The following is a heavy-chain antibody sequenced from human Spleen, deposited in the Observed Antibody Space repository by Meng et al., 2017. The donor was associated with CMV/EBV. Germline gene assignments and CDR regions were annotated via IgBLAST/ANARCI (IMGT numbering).Heavy chain of an antibody. CDR3: ARDGARGVNWFDP. D-gene: IGHD6-6*01. CDR2: INPSAGTT. V-gene: IGHV1-46*01. CDR1: EYPFTTYN. J-gene: IGHJ5*02. Sequence: NASEYPFTTYNIPWMRQAPGQGLEWMGVINPSAGTTSHPQKFQGRVTMTRDTSTSTVYMEVTSLRFEDTAVYYCARDGARGVNWFDPWGQGTLVTVSS.